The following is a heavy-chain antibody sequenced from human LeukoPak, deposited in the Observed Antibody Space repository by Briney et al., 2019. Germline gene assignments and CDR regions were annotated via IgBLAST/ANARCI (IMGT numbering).Heavy chain of an antibody. J-gene: IGHJ6*02. CDR1: GYTFTSYD. CDR3: ARGGYCSSTSCRPYYYYYGMDV. CDR2: MNPNSGNT. V-gene: IGHV1-8*01. Sequence: ASVQVSCKASGYTFTSYDINWVRQATGQGLEWMGWMNPNSGNTGYAQKFQGRVTMTRNTSISTAYMELSSLRSEDTAVYYCARGGYCSSTSCRPYYYYYGMDVWGQGTTVTVSS. D-gene: IGHD2-2*01.